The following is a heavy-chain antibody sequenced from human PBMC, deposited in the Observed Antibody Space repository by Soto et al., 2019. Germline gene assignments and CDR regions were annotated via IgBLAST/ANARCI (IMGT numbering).Heavy chain of an antibody. CDR1: GGSISSGDYY. V-gene: IGHV4-30-4*01. D-gene: IGHD5-12*01. CDR2: IYYSGST. CDR3: ARAGYSGYDFTLYYYYGMDV. Sequence: PSETLSLTCTVSGGSISSGDYYWGWIRQPPGKGLEWIGYIYYSGSTYYNPSLKSRVTISVDTYKNQFSLKLSSVTAADTAVYYCARAGYSGYDFTLYYYYGMDVWGQGTTVTVSS. J-gene: IGHJ6*02.